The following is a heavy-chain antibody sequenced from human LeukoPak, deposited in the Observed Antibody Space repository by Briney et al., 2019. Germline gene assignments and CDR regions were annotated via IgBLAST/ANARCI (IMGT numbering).Heavy chain of an antibody. CDR2: INDSGTI. D-gene: IGHD4-11*01. J-gene: IGHJ6*03. V-gene: IGHV4-34*01. CDR1: VGSFINYY. Sequence: SETLSLTCAVYVGSFINYYWSWIRQSPGMGLEWIGEINDSGTINYNPSLMSRVTISVDKSKNQFSLKLSSATAADTAVYYCARSCNYERNYYIDVWGKGATVSVSS. CDR3: ARSCNYERNYYIDV.